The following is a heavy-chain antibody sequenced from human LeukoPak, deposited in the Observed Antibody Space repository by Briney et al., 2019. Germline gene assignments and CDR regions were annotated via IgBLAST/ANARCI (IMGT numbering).Heavy chain of an antibody. CDR3: ARDVWSGSYLFDY. D-gene: IGHD1-26*01. J-gene: IGHJ4*02. CDR1: GGSISSYY. V-gene: IGHV4-59*12. CDR2: IYYSGST. Sequence: SETLSLTCTVSGGSISSYYWSWIRQPPGKGLEWIGYIYYSGSTNYNPSLKSRVTISVDTSKNQFSLKLSSVTAADTAVYYCARDVWSGSYLFDYWGQGILVTVSS.